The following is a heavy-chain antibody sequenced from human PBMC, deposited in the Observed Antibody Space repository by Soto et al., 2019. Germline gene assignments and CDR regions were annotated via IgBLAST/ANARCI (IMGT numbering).Heavy chain of an antibody. V-gene: IGHV3-64*04. Sequence: GVSLRLSCSASGFTFNTYAMHWVRQAPGKGLEHVSSISTNGGTTYYADSAKGRFTISRDISKNTVYLQMNSLRAEDTAVYYCAKDGGLGARMHMCGMDVWGQGTTVTVSS. CDR3: AKDGGLGARMHMCGMDV. J-gene: IGHJ6*02. CDR1: GFTFNTYA. CDR2: ISTNGGTT. D-gene: IGHD2-21*01.